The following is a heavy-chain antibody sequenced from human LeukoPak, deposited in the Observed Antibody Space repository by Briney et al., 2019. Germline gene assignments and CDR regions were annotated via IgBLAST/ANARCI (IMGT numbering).Heavy chain of an antibody. D-gene: IGHD3-9*01. CDR2: IDYDSSHI. CDR3: ARDPLRYLRVGHYDY. CDR1: GFSFSDYW. V-gene: IGHV3-21*01. J-gene: IGHJ4*02. Sequence: GGSLRLSCAASGFSFSDYWMNWVRQVAGKGLEWVSSIDYDSSHIYYAASVRGRFTISRDNARNSVYLQMNSLRVEDTAVYYCARDPLRYLRVGHYDYWGQGTLVAVSS.